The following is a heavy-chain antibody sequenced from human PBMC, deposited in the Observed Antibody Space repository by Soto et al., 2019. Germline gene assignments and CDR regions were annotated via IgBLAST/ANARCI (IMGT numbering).Heavy chain of an antibody. CDR3: AKEIALDYYYYGMDV. D-gene: IGHD6-13*01. CDR2: ISYDGSNK. Sequence: PGGSLRLSCAASGFTFSSYAMHWVRQAPGKGLEWVAIISYDGSNKYYADSVKGRFTISRDNSRNTLCLQMNSLRAEDTAVYYCAKEIALDYYYYGMDVWGQGTTVTVSS. CDR1: GFTFSSYA. J-gene: IGHJ6*02. V-gene: IGHV3-30-3*01.